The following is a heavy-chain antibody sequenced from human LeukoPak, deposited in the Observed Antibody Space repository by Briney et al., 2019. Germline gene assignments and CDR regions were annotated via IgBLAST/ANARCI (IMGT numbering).Heavy chain of an antibody. CDR1: GGSISSSSYY. Sequence: PSETLSLTCTVSGGSISSSSYYWGWIRQPPGKGLEWIGSIYYSGSTYYNPSLKSRVTISVDTSNNQFSLKLSSVTAADTAVYYCARVGLDWGSIDYWGQGTLVTVSS. J-gene: IGHJ4*02. CDR3: ARVGLDWGSIDY. CDR2: IYYSGST. D-gene: IGHD3/OR15-3a*01. V-gene: IGHV4-39*07.